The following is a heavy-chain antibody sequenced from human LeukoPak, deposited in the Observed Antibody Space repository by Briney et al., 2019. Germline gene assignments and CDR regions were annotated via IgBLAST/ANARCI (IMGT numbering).Heavy chain of an antibody. CDR3: AKDEMFDKQQLASDCYYYYYMDV. D-gene: IGHD6-13*01. V-gene: IGHV3-23*01. Sequence: GGSLRLSCAASGFTFSSYAMSWVRQAPGKGLEWVSAISGSGGSTYYADSVKGRFTISRDNSKNTLYLQMNSLRAEDTAVYYCAKDEMFDKQQLASDCYYYYYMDVWGKGTTVTLSS. CDR1: GFTFSSYA. J-gene: IGHJ6*03. CDR2: ISGSGGST.